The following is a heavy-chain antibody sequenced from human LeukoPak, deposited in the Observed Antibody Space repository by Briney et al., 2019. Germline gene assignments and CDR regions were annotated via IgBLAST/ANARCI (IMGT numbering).Heavy chain of an antibody. J-gene: IGHJ4*02. CDR1: GASIGSGGYY. CDR2: IYYTGST. D-gene: IGHD2-21*02. Sequence: KSSETLSLTCTVSGASIGSGGYYWSWIRQHPGKGLEWIGYIYYTGSTYYNPSLKGRVTISVDTSRNQFSLKLSSVTAADTAVYYCASYCSGGDCYRYYFDYWGQGTLVTVSP. CDR3: ASYCSGGDCYRYYFDY. V-gene: IGHV4-31*03.